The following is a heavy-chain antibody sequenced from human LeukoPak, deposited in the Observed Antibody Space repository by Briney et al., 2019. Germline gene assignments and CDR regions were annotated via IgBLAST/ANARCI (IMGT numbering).Heavy chain of an antibody. J-gene: IGHJ6*02. CDR1: GFTFKDYG. CDR2: INWNGGGT. Sequence: GGSLRLSCAATGFTFKDYGMHWVRHPPGKGREWVSSINWNGGGTDYADSVKGRFTISRENAKNSLYLQLSSLRPEDTALYYCAKHMRATNTYSFFGLDVWGQGTTVTVSS. V-gene: IGHV3-9*01. CDR3: AKHMRATNTYSFFGLDV. D-gene: IGHD1-26*01.